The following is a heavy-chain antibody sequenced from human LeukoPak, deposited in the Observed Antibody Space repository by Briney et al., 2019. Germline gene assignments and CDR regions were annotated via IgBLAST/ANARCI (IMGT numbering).Heavy chain of an antibody. J-gene: IGHJ4*02. Sequence: GGSLRLSCAASGFTFTNYWMSWVRQTPGKGLEWVANINEEGSEKYYVDSAKGRFAISRDNAKNSLYLQMNSLRVEDTAVYYWARKEYLQVVARFWGQGTLVTVSS. CDR1: GFTFTNYW. CDR2: INEEGSEK. V-gene: IGHV3-7*03. D-gene: IGHD2/OR15-2a*01. CDR3: ARKEYLQVVARF.